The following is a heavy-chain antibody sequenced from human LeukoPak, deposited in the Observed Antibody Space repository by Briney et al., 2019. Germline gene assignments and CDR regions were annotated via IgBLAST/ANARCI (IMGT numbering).Heavy chain of an antibody. J-gene: IGHJ4*02. CDR3: AKTQDSGMAVAGVDY. V-gene: IGHV3-23*01. Sequence: GGSLRLSCAASGFTFSSYAMSWVRQAPGKGLEWVSAISGSGGSTYYADSVKGRFTISRDNSKNTLYLQMNSLRAEDTAVYYCAKTQDSGMAVAGVDYWGQGTLVTVSS. CDR1: GFTFSSYA. CDR2: ISGSGGST. D-gene: IGHD6-19*01.